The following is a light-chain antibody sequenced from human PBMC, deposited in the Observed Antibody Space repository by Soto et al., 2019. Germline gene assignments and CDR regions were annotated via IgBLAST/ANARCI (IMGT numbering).Light chain of an antibody. CDR1: QVIPAY. V-gene: IGKV1-33*01. CDR3: QQYESLPYT. CDR2: DTS. Sequence: DIQLTQSPSSLSASVGDRVTITCRASQVIPAYLNWYQQKPGKAPKLVIYDTSNLEIGVPSRFGGGGSGTDFTFTITGLQPEDFATYYCQQYESLPYTFGQGTKL. J-gene: IGKJ2*01.